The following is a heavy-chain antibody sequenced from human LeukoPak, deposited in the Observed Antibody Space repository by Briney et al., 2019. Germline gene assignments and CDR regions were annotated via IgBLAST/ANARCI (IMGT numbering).Heavy chain of an antibody. CDR1: GGSISSGGYY. CDR3: ARARGGTVTTSPFDY. CDR2: IYYSGST. V-gene: IGHV4-31*03. Sequence: SQTLSLTCTVSGGSISSGGYYWSWIRQHPGKGLEWIGYIYYSGSTYYNPPLKSRVTISVDTSKNQFSLKLSSVTAADTAVYYCARARGGTVTTSPFDYWGQGTLVTVSS. J-gene: IGHJ4*02. D-gene: IGHD4-17*01.